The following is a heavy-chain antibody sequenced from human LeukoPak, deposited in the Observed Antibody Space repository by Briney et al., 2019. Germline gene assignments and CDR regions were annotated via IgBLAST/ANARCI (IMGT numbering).Heavy chain of an antibody. CDR2: FDPEDGET. Sequence: GASVKVSCKVSGYTLTELSMHWVRQAPGKGLEWMGGFDPEDGETIYAQKFQGRVTMTEDTSTDTAYMELSSLRSEDTAVYYCATDRELLDFDAFDIWGQGTMVTVSS. CDR1: GYTLTELS. CDR3: ATDRELLDFDAFDI. J-gene: IGHJ3*02. D-gene: IGHD1-26*01. V-gene: IGHV1-24*01.